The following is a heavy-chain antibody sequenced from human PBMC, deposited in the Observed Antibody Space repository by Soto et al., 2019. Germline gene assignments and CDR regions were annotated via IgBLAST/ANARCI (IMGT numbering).Heavy chain of an antibody. CDR1: GGSISSSSYY. D-gene: IGHD5-12*01. Sequence: QLQLQESGPGLVKPSETLSLTCTVSGGSISSSSYYWGWIRQPPGKGLEWIGSIYYSGSTYYNPSLKSRVTISVDTSKNQFSLKLSSVTAADTAVYYCARQLEMATAYFDYWGQGTLVTVSS. CDR2: IYYSGST. J-gene: IGHJ4*02. CDR3: ARQLEMATAYFDY. V-gene: IGHV4-39*01.